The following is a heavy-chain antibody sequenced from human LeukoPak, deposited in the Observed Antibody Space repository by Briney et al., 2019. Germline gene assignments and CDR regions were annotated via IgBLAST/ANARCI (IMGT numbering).Heavy chain of an antibody. CDR1: GGSISSGSYY. D-gene: IGHD6-13*01. CDR2: IYTSGST. Sequence: PSETLSLTCTVSGGSISSGSYYWSWIRQPAGKGLEWIGRIYTSGSTNYNPSLKSRVTISVDTSKNQFSLKLSSVTAADTAVYYCARAQGIADDFDYWGQGTLVTVSS. J-gene: IGHJ4*02. CDR3: ARAQGIADDFDY. V-gene: IGHV4-61*02.